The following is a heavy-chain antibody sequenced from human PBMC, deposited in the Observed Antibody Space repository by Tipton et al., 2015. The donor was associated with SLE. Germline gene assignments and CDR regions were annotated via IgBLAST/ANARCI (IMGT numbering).Heavy chain of an antibody. V-gene: IGHV3-30*04. J-gene: IGHJ3*02. CDR1: GFTFRSYA. CDR2: ISDDGITK. D-gene: IGHD5/OR15-5a*01. Sequence: SLRLSCAASGFTFRSYAMHWVRQAPGKGLEWVAVISDDGITKYYAASVKGRFIISRDNSKNTLYLQMNSLGADDTAVYYCARNSVLIGGDGSDIWGQGTMVTVSS. CDR3: ARNSVLIGGDGSDI.